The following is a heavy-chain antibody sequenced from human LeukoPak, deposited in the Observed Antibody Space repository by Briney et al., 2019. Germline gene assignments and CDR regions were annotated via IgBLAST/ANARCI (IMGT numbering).Heavy chain of an antibody. CDR3: ASSYSSSWPTDRIFDY. CDR2: IRIKARSYTT. J-gene: IGHJ4*02. CDR1: GFTFSDHQ. Sequence: GGSLRLSCAVSGFTFSDHQMDWVRQAPGKGLEWVGRIRIKARSYTTEYAASVRGRFIISRDDAKNALYVQMNSLKTEDTAMYFCASSYSSSWPTDRIFDYWGQGTLVTVSS. V-gene: IGHV3-72*01. D-gene: IGHD6-13*01.